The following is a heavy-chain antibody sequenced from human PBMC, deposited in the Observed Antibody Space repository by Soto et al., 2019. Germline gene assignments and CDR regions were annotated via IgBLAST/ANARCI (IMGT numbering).Heavy chain of an antibody. V-gene: IGHV4-34*01. Sequence: SETLSLTFAVFGGSFSGYYWSWIRQPPGKGLEWIGEINHSGSTNYNPSLKSRVTISVDTSKNQFSLKLSSVTAADTAVYYCARGLKKGLAAAGIWGQGTLVSVS. J-gene: IGHJ4*02. CDR3: ARGLKKGLAAAGI. CDR2: INHSGST. CDR1: GGSFSGYY. D-gene: IGHD6-13*01.